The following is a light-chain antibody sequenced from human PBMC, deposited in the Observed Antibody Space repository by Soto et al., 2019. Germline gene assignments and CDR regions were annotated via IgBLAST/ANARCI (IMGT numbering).Light chain of an antibody. CDR1: QSISSW. V-gene: IGKV1-5*01. CDR2: DAS. Sequence: DIQMTQSPSTLSTSVGDRVTITCRASQSISSWLAWYQQKPGKAPKLLIFDASSLESGVPSRFSGSGFGTDFTLTISGLQPDDFATDYCQQYNSYSTFGQGTKVDIK. CDR3: QQYNSYST. J-gene: IGKJ1*01.